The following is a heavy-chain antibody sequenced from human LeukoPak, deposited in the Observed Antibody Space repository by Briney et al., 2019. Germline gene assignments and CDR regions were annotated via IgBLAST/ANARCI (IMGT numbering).Heavy chain of an antibody. CDR3: VRGGEGGLDYFDY. J-gene: IGHJ4*02. D-gene: IGHD3-16*01. Sequence: SQTLSLTCAISGDSVSSNGAAWNWIRQSPSRGLEWLGRTYYRSGWYSDYAIFVRGRITISPDTSENQFSLHLNSVTPEDTAVYYCVRGGEGGLDYFDYWGQGTLVTVSS. CDR1: GDSVSSNGAA. V-gene: IGHV6-1*01. CDR2: TYYRSGWYS.